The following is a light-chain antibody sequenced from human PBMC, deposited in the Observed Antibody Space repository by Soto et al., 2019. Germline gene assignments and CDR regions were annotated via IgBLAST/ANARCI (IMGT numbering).Light chain of an antibody. CDR2: AAS. Sequence: IQMTQSPSSLSASVGDRVTITCRASQRISIYLNWYQQKPGIAPKILISAASSLESGVPARFSGSGSGTDFTLTISSLQPEDFATYFCHQSFSTPYSFGQGTKVDIK. CDR3: HQSFSTPYS. J-gene: IGKJ2*03. V-gene: IGKV1-39*01. CDR1: QRISIY.